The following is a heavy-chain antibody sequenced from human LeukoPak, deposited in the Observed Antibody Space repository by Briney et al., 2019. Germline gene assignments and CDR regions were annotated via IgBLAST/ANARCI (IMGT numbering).Heavy chain of an antibody. CDR3: ARAGTTVTTGDAFDI. D-gene: IGHD4-17*01. V-gene: IGHV3-74*01. CDR1: GFTFSSYW. Sequence: GGSLRLSCAASGFTFSSYWMHWVRQAPGKGLVWVSRINSDGSSTSYADPVKGRFTISRDNAKNTLYLQMNSLRAEDTAVYYCARAGTTVTTGDAFDIWGQGTTVTVSS. CDR2: INSDGSST. J-gene: IGHJ3*02.